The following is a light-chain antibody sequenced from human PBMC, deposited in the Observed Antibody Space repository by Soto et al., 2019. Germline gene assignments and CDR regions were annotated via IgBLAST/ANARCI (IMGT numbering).Light chain of an antibody. Sequence: QSVLTQPASVSGSPGQSITISCTGTSSDVGCYNYVSWYQQHPGKAPKLMIYEVSNRPSGVSNRFSGSKSGNTASLTISGLQAEDEADYYCSSYTSSSTLDVFGTGTKLTVL. J-gene: IGLJ1*01. CDR3: SSYTSSSTLDV. CDR1: SSDVGCYNY. CDR2: EVS. V-gene: IGLV2-14*01.